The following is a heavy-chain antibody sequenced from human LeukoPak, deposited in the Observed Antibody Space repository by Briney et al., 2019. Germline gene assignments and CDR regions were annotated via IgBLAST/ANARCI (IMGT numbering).Heavy chain of an antibody. CDR3: ARGGWYPESFQH. CDR1: GGSISSYY. V-gene: IGHV4-59*01. D-gene: IGHD6-19*01. J-gene: IGHJ1*01. CDR2: IYYSGST. Sequence: SETLSLTCTVSGGSISSYYWNWIRQPPGKGLEWIGYIYYSGSTNYNPSLKSRVTISVDTSKNQFSLKLSSVTAADTAVYCCARGGWYPESFQHWGRGALVTVSS.